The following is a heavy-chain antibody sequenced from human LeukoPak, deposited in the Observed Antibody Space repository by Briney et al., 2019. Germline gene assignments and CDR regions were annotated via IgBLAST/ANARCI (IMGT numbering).Heavy chain of an antibody. Sequence: PGGSLRLSCAASRFTFSNAWMSWVRQAPGKGRGWVGGIKSKTDGGTTDYAAPVKGRFTISRDDSKNTLYLQMNSLKTEDTAVYYCTTRTKSYSGSYVYYFDYWGQGTLVTVSS. CDR3: TTRTKSYSGSYVYYFDY. V-gene: IGHV3-15*01. J-gene: IGHJ4*02. D-gene: IGHD1-26*01. CDR2: IKSKTDGGTT. CDR1: RFTFSNAW.